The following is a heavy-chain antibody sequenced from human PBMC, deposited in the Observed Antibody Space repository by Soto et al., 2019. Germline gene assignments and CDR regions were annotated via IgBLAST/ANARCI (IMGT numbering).Heavy chain of an antibody. CDR3: APHLIAARPPGAEGDY. D-gene: IGHD6-6*01. CDR2: IIPIFGTA. CDR1: GGTFSSYA. Sequence: ASVKVSCKASGGTFSSYAISWVRQAPGQGLEWMGGIIPIFGTANYAQKFQGRVTITADESTSTAYMELSSLRSEDTAVYYCAPHLIAARPPGAEGDYWGQGTLVTVSS. J-gene: IGHJ4*02. V-gene: IGHV1-69*13.